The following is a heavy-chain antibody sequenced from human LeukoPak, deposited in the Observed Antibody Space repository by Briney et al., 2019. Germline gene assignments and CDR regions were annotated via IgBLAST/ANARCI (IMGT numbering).Heavy chain of an antibody. CDR2: ISGSGGST. CDR3: AKGSRNNWFDP. J-gene: IGHJ5*02. Sequence: GGSLRLSCAASGFTFSSYAMSWVRQAPGKGLAWVSTISGSGGSTYYADSVKGRFTISRDNSKSTLYLQMNSLRAEDTAVYYCAKGSRNNWFDPWGQGTLVTVSS. CDR1: GFTFSSYA. V-gene: IGHV3-23*01.